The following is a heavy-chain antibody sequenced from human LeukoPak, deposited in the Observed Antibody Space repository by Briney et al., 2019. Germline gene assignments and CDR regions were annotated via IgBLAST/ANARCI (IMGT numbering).Heavy chain of an antibody. CDR3: AKFFRRVATLWEYYDC. J-gene: IGHJ4*02. V-gene: IGHV3-23*01. CDR1: GFTFSSYA. D-gene: IGHD5-12*01. Sequence: GSLRLSCAASGFTFSSYAMSWVRQAPGKGLEWVSAISGSGGSTYYADSVKGRFTISRDNSRDTLYLQMNSLRAEDTAVYYCAKFFRRVATLWEYYDCWGQGTLVTVSS. CDR2: ISGSGGST.